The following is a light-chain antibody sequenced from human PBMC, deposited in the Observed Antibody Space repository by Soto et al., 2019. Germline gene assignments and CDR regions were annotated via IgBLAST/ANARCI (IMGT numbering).Light chain of an antibody. J-gene: IGLJ1*01. CDR3: ATWNDGVVV. CDR1: TSNIGGST. V-gene: IGLV1-44*01. Sequence: QSVLTQPPSASGTPGQRVTISCSGSTSNIGGSTVSWYQQFPGAAPKPLIYGNTQRPLGVPVRFSASKSDTSASLAISGLQSEDEADYYCATWNDGVVVFGIGTKVTV. CDR2: GNT.